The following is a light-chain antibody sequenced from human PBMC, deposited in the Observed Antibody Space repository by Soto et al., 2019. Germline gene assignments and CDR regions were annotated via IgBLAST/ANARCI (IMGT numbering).Light chain of an antibody. CDR3: SSYSRTTTIVV. CDR2: DII. V-gene: IGLV2-14*03. CDR1: SSDIGAFTS. J-gene: IGLJ2*01. Sequence: QSALTQPASVSGSPGQSITISCTGTSSDIGAFTSVSWYQQHPGKAPKLIIYDIIHRPSGVSDRFSGSKSVNTASLTVSGLQPEDEANYYGSSYSRTTTIVVFGGGTKLTVL.